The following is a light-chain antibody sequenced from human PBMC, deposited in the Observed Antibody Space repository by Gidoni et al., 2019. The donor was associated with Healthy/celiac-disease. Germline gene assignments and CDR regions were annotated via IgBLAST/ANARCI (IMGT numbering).Light chain of an antibody. CDR2: EFS. CDR1: SSDVGGYNY. Sequence: QSALTQPPSASGSPGQSVTISCTGTSSDVGGYNYVPWYQQHPGKAPKLMIYEFSNRPSGVPDRFSVSKSGNTASLTVSGLQAEDEADYYCSSYAGSNNFVFGTGTKVTVL. V-gene: IGLV2-8*01. J-gene: IGLJ1*01. CDR3: SSYAGSNNFV.